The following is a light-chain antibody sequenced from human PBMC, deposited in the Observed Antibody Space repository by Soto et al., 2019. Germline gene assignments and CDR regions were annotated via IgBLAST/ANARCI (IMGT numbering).Light chain of an antibody. CDR2: DVS. CDR1: SSDVGGYNY. CDR3: SSYTSSSTYVV. Sequence: QSALTQPASVSGSARQSITISCTGTSSDVGGYNYVSWYQQHPGKAPKLMIYDVSNRPSGVSNRFSGSKSGNTASLTISGLQAEDEADYYCSSYTSSSTYVVFGGGTKLTVL. J-gene: IGLJ2*01. V-gene: IGLV2-14*01.